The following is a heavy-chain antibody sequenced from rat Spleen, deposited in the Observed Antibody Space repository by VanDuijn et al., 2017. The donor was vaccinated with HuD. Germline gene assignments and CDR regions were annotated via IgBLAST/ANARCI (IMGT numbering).Heavy chain of an antibody. Sequence: EVQLVESGGGLVQPGRSLKLSCAASGFTYSNYVMAWVRQAPTKGLEWVASIRYEGSRTYYGDSVKGRFTISRDNAKSTLYLQMDSLRSEYTATYYCATHISGYFGYWGLRVMVTVSS. CDR2: IRYEGSRT. D-gene: IGHD1-12*01. CDR1: GFTYSNYV. V-gene: IGHV5-22*01. J-gene: IGHJ2*01. CDR3: ATHISGYFGY.